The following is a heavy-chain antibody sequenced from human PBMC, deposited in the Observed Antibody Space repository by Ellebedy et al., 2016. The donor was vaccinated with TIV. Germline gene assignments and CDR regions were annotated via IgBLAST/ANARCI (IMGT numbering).Heavy chain of an antibody. Sequence: PGGSLRLSCAASGFTFTTYWMSWVRQALGKGLEWVANMNQVGSEKYYVDSVKGRFTISRDNAQNSLYLHMNNLRAEDTAVYYCARDPNSPGDTGYGDYWGQGVVVTVST. CDR1: GFTFTTYW. D-gene: IGHD5-12*01. CDR3: ARDPNSPGDTGYGDY. J-gene: IGHJ4*02. CDR2: MNQVGSEK. V-gene: IGHV3-7*03.